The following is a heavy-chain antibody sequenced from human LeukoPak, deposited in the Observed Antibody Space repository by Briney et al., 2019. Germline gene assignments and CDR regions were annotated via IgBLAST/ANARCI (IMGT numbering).Heavy chain of an antibody. J-gene: IGHJ4*02. CDR2: INWNGGST. CDR1: GFTFDDYG. V-gene: IGHV3-20*03. Sequence: GGSLRLSSAASGFTFDDYGMSWVRQAPGKGLEWVSGINWNGGSTGHADSVKGRFTISRDNAKNSLYLQMNSLRAEDTALYYCARDGYGYSYDYWGQGTLVTVPS. D-gene: IGHD5-18*01. CDR3: ARDGYGYSYDY.